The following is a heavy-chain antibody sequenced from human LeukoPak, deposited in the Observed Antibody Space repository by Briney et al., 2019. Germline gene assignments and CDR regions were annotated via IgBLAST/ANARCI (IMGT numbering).Heavy chain of an antibody. CDR3: ARGGWSLDS. D-gene: IGHD6-19*01. CDR1: GDSFRSYY. V-gene: IGHV4-59*01. Sequence: PSETLSLTCTVSGDSFRSYYWSWIRQPPGKGLEWIGYIYYDGNTNYNPSLKSRVTISVDTSKNQFSLRLSSVTAADTAVYHCARGGWSLDSWGQGALVTVSS. J-gene: IGHJ4*02. CDR2: IYYDGNT.